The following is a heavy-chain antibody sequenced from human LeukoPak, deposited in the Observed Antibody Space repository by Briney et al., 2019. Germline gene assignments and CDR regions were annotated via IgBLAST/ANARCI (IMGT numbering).Heavy chain of an antibody. V-gene: IGHV3-23*01. CDR3: TTDDYVWGSYN. CDR1: GFTFSSYA. Sequence: GGSLRLSCAASGFTFSSYAMSWVRQAPGKGLEWVSAISGSGGSTYYADSVKGRFTISRDNSKNTLYLQMNSLRAEGTAVYYCTTDDYVWGSYNWGQGTLVTVSS. D-gene: IGHD3-16*01. CDR2: ISGSGGST. J-gene: IGHJ4*02.